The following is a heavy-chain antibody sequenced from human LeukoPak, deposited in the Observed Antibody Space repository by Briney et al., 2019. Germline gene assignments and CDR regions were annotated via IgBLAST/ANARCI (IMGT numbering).Heavy chain of an antibody. CDR1: GGSISSYY. V-gene: IGHV4-59*08. J-gene: IGHJ6*02. Sequence: SETLSLTCTVSGGSISSYYWSWIRQPPGKGQEWIGYIYYSGSTNYNPSLKSRVTISVDTSKNQFSLKLSSVTAADTAVYYCASQTSSYYYYGMDVWGQGTTVTVSS. CDR2: IYYSGST. CDR3: ASQTSSYYYYGMDV.